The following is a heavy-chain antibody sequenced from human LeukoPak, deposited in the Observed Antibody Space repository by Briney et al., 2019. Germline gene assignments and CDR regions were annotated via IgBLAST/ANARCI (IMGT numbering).Heavy chain of an antibody. V-gene: IGHV3-23*01. Sequence: QPGGSLRLACVASGFTLSSYAMTWVRQAPGRGLELVSAFSVGSGRTYYADSVKGRFTVSRDNSKNTLYLQMNSLTDEDTAVYYCAKNGGTTMTYFDVWGQGTLVTVSS. CDR1: GFTLSSYA. J-gene: IGHJ4*02. CDR2: FSVGSGRT. D-gene: IGHD3-22*01. CDR3: AKNGGTTMTYFDV.